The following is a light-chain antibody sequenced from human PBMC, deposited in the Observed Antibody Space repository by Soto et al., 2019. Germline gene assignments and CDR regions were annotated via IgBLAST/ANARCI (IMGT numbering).Light chain of an antibody. CDR2: SND. V-gene: IGLV1-44*01. J-gene: IGLJ2*01. Sequence: QSVLTQPPSASGTPGQRVTISCSGRSSNIGSNTVSWYQQLPGTAPKLLIYSNDQRPSGVPDRFSASKSGTSASLAISGLQSEDEAEYYCAAWDDSLNGPVFGGGTKLTVL. CDR1: SSNIGSNT. CDR3: AAWDDSLNGPV.